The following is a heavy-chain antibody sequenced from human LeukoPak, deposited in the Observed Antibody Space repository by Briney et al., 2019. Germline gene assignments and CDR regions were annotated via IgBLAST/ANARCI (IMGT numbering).Heavy chain of an antibody. J-gene: IGHJ5*02. V-gene: IGHV3-7*01. CDR3: ARDSRMNYYAS. CDR1: GFTFNDYW. D-gene: IGHD3-3*01. CDR2: INEDGSAK. Sequence: GGSLRLSCTASGFTFNDYWMTWVRQTPGKGLEWLANINEDGSAKNYVDSVKGRFTISRDNAVNSLYLQMNSLRAEDTAMYYCARDSRMNYYASWGRGTLVTVSP.